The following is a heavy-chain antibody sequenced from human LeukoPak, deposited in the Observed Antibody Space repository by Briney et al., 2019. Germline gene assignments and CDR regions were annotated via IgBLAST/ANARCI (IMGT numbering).Heavy chain of an antibody. CDR1: GYTFTGYY. CDR3: ASIKAVLDGMDV. Sequence: RASVKASCKASGYTFTGYYMHWVRQAPGQGLEWMGWINPNSGGTNYAQKFQGRVTMTRDTSISTAYMELSRLRSDDTAVYYCASIKAVLDGMDVWGQGTTVTVSS. D-gene: IGHD2-8*01. J-gene: IGHJ6*02. CDR2: INPNSGGT. V-gene: IGHV1-2*02.